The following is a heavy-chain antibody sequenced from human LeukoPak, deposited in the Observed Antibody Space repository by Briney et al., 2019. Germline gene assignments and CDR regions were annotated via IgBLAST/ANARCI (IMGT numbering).Heavy chain of an antibody. J-gene: IGHJ4*02. CDR2: ISSSSSYI. V-gene: IGHV3-21*01. Sequence: PGGSLRLSCAASGFTFSSYSMNWVRQAPGKGLEWVSSISSSSSYIYYADSVKGRFTMSRDNAKNSLYLQMNSLRAEDTAVYYCARDYDILTGEDYWGQGTLVTVSS. D-gene: IGHD3-9*01. CDR3: ARDYDILTGEDY. CDR1: GFTFSSYS.